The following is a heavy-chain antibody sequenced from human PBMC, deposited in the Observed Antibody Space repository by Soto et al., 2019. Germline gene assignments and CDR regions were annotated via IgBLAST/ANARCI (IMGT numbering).Heavy chain of an antibody. Sequence: SETLSLTCTLSGGSISGYYWSWIRQPPGKGLEWIGYVYYSGSTKYNPSLESRVTISVDMSNNQFSLMLTSVTAADAAVYYCAKYRRTDAEGYRLDFWGQGTLVTVSS. CDR1: GGSISGYY. CDR2: VYYSGST. J-gene: IGHJ4*02. V-gene: IGHV4-59*01. D-gene: IGHD5-12*01. CDR3: AKYRRTDAEGYRLDF.